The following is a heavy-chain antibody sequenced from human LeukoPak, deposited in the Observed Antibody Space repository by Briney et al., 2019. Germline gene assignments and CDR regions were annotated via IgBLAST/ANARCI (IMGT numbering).Heavy chain of an antibody. Sequence: GGSLRLSCAASGFTFSSYSMNWVRQAPGKGLEWVSYISSSSSTIYYADSVKGRFTISRDNAKNSLYLQMNSLRAEDTAVYYCANNDAYGSFDYWGQGTLVTVSS. J-gene: IGHJ4*02. CDR3: ANNDAYGSFDY. CDR1: GFTFSSYS. CDR2: ISSSSSTI. D-gene: IGHD4-17*01. V-gene: IGHV3-48*01.